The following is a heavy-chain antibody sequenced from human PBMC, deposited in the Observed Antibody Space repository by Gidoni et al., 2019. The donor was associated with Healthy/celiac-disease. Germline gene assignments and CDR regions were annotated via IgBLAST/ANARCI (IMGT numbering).Heavy chain of an antibody. D-gene: IGHD6-13*01. J-gene: IGHJ4*02. CDR3: ARGRVNAAAAWDY. Sequence: QVQLQEPGPGLVKPSQTLSLTCTVSGGSISSGGYYWSWIRQHPGKGLEWIGYIYYSGSTYYNPSLKSLVTISVDTSKNQFSLKLSSVTAADTAVYYCARGRVNAAAAWDYWGQGTLVTVSS. V-gene: IGHV4-31*01. CDR1: GGSISSGGYY. CDR2: IYYSGST.